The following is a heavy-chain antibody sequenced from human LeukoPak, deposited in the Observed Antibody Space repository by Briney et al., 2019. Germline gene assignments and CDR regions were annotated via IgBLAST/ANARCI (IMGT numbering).Heavy chain of an antibody. D-gene: IGHD3-10*01. Sequence: SETLSLTCTVSGGSISSSSYYWGWIRQPPGKGLEWIGSIYYSGSTYYNPSLKSRVTISVDTSKNQFSLKLSSVTAADTAVYYCARHLTMVRGVIITPRPGWFDPWGQGTLVTVSS. V-gene: IGHV4-39*01. J-gene: IGHJ5*02. CDR1: GGSISSSSYY. CDR2: IYYSGST. CDR3: ARHLTMVRGVIITPRPGWFDP.